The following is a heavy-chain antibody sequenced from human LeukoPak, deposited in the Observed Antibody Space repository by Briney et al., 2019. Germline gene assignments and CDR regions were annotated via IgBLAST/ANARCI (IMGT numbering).Heavy chain of an antibody. CDR3: ARAKGRYYYDSSGYYYEGDFDY. V-gene: IGHV4-38-2*02. J-gene: IGHJ4*02. CDR2: IYHSGST. Sequence: PSETLSLTCTVSGYSISSGYYWGWIRPPPGKGLEWIGSIYHSGSTYYNPSLKSRVTISVDTSKNQFSLKLSSVTAADTAVYYCARAKGRYYYDSSGYYYEGDFDYWGQGTLVTVSS. CDR1: GYSISSGYY. D-gene: IGHD3-22*01.